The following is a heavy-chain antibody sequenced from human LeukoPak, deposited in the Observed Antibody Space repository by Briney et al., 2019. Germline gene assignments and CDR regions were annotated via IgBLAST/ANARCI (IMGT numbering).Heavy chain of an antibody. D-gene: IGHD5-24*01. Sequence: PSETLSLTCTVSGSSIGTYSWSWIRQPPGKGPEWVGYIYTTGSTHYNPSLKSRATMSLDTSKNQPLLRLSSVTAADTAVFYFARHRAEMATITDDAFDIWGQGTMVTVSS. CDR2: IYTTGST. CDR3: ARHRAEMATITDDAFDI. CDR1: GSSIGTYS. V-gene: IGHV4-4*08. J-gene: IGHJ3*02.